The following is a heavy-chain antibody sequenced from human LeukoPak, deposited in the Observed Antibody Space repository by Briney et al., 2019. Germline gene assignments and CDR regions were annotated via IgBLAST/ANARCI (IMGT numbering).Heavy chain of an antibody. J-gene: IGHJ2*01. CDR3: AKDWGIAAVASQWFFDL. CDR2: ISGTGGST. CDR1: RFTFSSYA. D-gene: IGHD6-13*01. Sequence: GGSLRLSCAASRFTFSSYAMSWVRQAPGKGLEWVSTISGTGGSTFYADSVKGRFTISRDNSKNTLYLQMDSLRVEDTAVYFCAKDWGIAAVASQWFFDLWGRGTLVTVSS. V-gene: IGHV3-23*01.